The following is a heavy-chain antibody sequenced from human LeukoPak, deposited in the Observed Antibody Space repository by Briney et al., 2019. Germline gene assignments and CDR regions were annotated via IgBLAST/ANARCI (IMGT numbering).Heavy chain of an antibody. Sequence: SETLSLTCTVSGGSISSYYWSWIRQPPGKGLEWIGYIYYSGSTNYNPSLKSRVTISVDTSKNQFSLKLSSVTAADTAVYYCARHAYPTSFDIWGQGTMVTVSS. CDR1: GGSISSYY. J-gene: IGHJ3*02. V-gene: IGHV4-59*08. CDR3: ARHAYPTSFDI. CDR2: IYYSGST. D-gene: IGHD3-16*01.